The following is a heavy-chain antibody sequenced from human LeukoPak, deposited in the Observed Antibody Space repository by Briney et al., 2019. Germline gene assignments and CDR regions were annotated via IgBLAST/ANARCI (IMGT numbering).Heavy chain of an antibody. D-gene: IGHD6-19*01. CDR1: NYSISSDYY. CDR3: ARGGIAVAGTNWFDP. Sequence: SETLSLTCIVSNYSISSDYYWGWIRQPPGKGLEWIGSIHHSGRTYYNPSLKSRVTISVDTSKNHFSLKLNSVTAADTAVYYCARGGIAVAGTNWFDPWGQGTLVTVSS. CDR2: IHHSGRT. V-gene: IGHV4-38-2*02. J-gene: IGHJ5*02.